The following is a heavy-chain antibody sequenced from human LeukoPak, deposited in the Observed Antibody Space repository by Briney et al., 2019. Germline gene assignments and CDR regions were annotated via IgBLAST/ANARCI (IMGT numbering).Heavy chain of an antibody. CDR1: GGTFSSYA. CDR3: ARGGGDIVVVPDAYFDY. CDR2: IIPIFDTA. D-gene: IGHD2-2*01. V-gene: IGHV1-69*01. J-gene: IGHJ4*02. Sequence: GSSVKVSCKASGGTFSSYAISWVRQAPGQGLEWMGGIIPIFDTANYAQKFQGRVTITADESTSTAYMELSSLRSEDTAVYYCARGGGDIVVVPDAYFDYWGQGTLVTVS.